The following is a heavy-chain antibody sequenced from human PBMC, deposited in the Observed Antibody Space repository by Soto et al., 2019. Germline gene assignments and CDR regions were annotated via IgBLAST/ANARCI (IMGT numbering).Heavy chain of an antibody. V-gene: IGHV3-64D*06. Sequence: EVQLVESGGDLVQPGGSLRLSCSASGFTFSIYAMHWVRQAPGKGLEYVSSISTDGGNTHYADSVKGRFTISRDNSKNTVYLQMSSLRAEDTAVYYCVKGESYYDSSGYYPFDYWGQGTLVTVSS. J-gene: IGHJ4*02. CDR3: VKGESYYDSSGYYPFDY. CDR1: GFTFSIYA. D-gene: IGHD3-22*01. CDR2: ISTDGGNT.